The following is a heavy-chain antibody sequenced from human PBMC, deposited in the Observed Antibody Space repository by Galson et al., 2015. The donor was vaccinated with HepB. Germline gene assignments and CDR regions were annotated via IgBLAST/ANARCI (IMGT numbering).Heavy chain of an antibody. D-gene: IGHD3-16*01. CDR2: ISSDGDNK. J-gene: IGHJ4*02. CDR3: ATGGRDEELDH. V-gene: IGHV3-30*01. CDR1: GFTFSHYP. Sequence: SLRLSCAVSGFTFSHYPMHWVRQPPGKGLEWVTFISSDGDNKTYADSVQGRFTISRDDSKNMLYLQMKSLRPDDTALYYCATGGRDEELDHWGQGTLVTVSS.